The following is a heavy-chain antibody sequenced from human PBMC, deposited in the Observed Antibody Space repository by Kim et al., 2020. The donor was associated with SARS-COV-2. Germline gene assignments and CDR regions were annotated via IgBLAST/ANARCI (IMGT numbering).Heavy chain of an antibody. CDR2: ISPNNGNT. D-gene: IGHD4-17*01. V-gene: IGHV1-18*04. CDR3: ARGAYGDYGV. J-gene: IGHJ4*02. Sequence: ASVKVSCKTSGYNFTTYCISWVRQAPGQGLEWMGSISPNNGNTDYARKVRGRVAMTTDTSTSTGYMELRSLRSDDTAIYYCARGAYGDYGVCGRGTLVTV. CDR1: GYNFTTYC.